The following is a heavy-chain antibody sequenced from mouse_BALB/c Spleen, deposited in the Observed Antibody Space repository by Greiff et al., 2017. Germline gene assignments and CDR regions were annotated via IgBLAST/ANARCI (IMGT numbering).Heavy chain of an antibody. CDR1: GFAFSSYD. CDR3: ARHEGTTHY. D-gene: IGHD1-1*01. V-gene: IGHV5-12-1*01. CDR2: ISSGGGST. J-gene: IGHJ2*01. Sequence: EVMLVESGGGLVKPGGSLKLSCAASGFAFSSYDMSWVRQTPEKRLEWVAYISSGGGSTYYPDTVKGRFTISRDNAKNTLYLQMSSLKSEDTAMYYCARHEGTTHYWGQGTTLTVSA.